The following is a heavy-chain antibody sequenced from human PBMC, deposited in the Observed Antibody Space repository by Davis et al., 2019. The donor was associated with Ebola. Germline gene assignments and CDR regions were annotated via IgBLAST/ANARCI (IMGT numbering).Heavy chain of an antibody. CDR3: ARDRRWQQRPTTQHAFDI. J-gene: IGHJ3*02. D-gene: IGHD6-13*01. V-gene: IGHV3-53*01. Sequence: PGGSLRLSCAASGFTVSSNYMSWVRQAPGKGLEWVSVIYSGGSTYYADSVKGRSTISRDNSKNTLYLQMNSLRAEDTAVYYCARDRRWQQRPTTQHAFDIWGQGTMVTVSS. CDR2: IYSGGST. CDR1: GFTVSSNY.